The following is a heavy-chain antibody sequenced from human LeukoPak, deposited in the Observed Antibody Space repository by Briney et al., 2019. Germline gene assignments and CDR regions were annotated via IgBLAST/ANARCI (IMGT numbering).Heavy chain of an antibody. V-gene: IGHV3-21*01. Sequence: PGGSLRLSCAAPGFTFSSYSMNWVRQAPGKGLEWVSSIASSSSYKYYADSVKGRFTISRDNAKNSLYLQMNSLRAEDTAVYYCAKGHSSSWYYFGYWGQGTLVTVSS. CDR2: IASSSSYK. D-gene: IGHD6-13*01. J-gene: IGHJ4*02. CDR1: GFTFSSYS. CDR3: AKGHSSSWYYFGY.